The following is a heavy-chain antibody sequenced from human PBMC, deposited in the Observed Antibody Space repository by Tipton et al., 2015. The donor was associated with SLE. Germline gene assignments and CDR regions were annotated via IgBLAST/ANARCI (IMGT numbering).Heavy chain of an antibody. CDR2: INHSGST. J-gene: IGHJ4*02. V-gene: IGHV4-34*01. Sequence: GLVKPSETLSLTCAVYGGSFSGYYWSWIRQPPGKGLEWIGEINHSGSTNYNPSLKSRVNISVDTSKNQFSLKLSSVTAADTAVYYCARSRHGSFDYWGQGTLVTVSS. D-gene: IGHD3-10*01. CDR3: ARSRHGSFDY. CDR1: GGSFSGYY.